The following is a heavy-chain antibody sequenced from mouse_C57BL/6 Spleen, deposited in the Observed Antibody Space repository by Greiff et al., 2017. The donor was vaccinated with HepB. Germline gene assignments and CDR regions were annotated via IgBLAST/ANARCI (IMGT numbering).Heavy chain of an antibody. CDR2: INPNNGGT. CDR3: ARKRRDYYGSSYEGDFDY. J-gene: IGHJ2*01. CDR1: GYTFTDYN. D-gene: IGHD1-1*01. V-gene: IGHV1-18*01. Sequence: EVQLVESGPELVKPGASVKIPCKASGYTFTDYNMDWVKQSHGKSLEWIGDINPNNGGTIYNQKFKGKATLTVDKSSSTAYMELRSLTSEDTAVYYCARKRRDYYGSSYEGDFDYWGQGTTLTVSS.